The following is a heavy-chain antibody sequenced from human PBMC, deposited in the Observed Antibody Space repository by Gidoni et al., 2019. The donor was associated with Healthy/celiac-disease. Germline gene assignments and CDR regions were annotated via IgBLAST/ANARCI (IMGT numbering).Heavy chain of an antibody. D-gene: IGHD6-13*01. CDR1: GFTFSSYA. Sequence: DVQLLESGGGLVQPGGSLKLSCSASGFTFSSYAMSWVRQAPGKGLEWVAAISGSGGSKYYADSVKGRFTISRDNSKNTLYLQMNRLRAEDTAVYYCAKGPGAASYYFDYWGQGTLVTVSS. CDR3: AKGPGAASYYFDY. V-gene: IGHV3-23*01. CDR2: ISGSGGSK. J-gene: IGHJ4*02.